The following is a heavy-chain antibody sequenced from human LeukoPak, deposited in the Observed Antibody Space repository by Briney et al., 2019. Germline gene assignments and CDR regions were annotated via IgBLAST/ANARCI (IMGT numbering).Heavy chain of an antibody. CDR1: GFTFSSYS. Sequence: GGSLRLSCTASGFTFSSYSMNWVRQAPGKGLEWVSSISSSSSYIYYADSAKGRFTISRDNAKNSLYLQMSSLRAEDTAVYYCAKDPNGDYIGAFDFWGQGTMVTVSS. V-gene: IGHV3-21*04. D-gene: IGHD4-17*01. J-gene: IGHJ3*01. CDR3: AKDPNGDYIGAFDF. CDR2: ISSSSSYI.